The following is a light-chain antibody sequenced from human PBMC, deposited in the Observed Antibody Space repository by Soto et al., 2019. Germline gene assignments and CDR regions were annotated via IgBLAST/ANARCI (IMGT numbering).Light chain of an antibody. CDR1: QGISSY. V-gene: IGKV1-8*01. CDR2: AAS. Sequence: AIRMTQSPSSLSASTGDRVTITCRASQGISSYLAWYQQKPGKAPNLLIYAASTLQSGVPSRFCGSGSGTDFTLTITCLQSEDFSTSYCQQYYNYPRTFGQGTKVEIK. CDR3: QQYYNYPRT. J-gene: IGKJ1*01.